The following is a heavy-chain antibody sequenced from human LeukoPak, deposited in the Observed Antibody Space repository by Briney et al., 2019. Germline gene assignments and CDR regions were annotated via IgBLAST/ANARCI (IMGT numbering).Heavy chain of an antibody. CDR2: IKNKDEGEKT. D-gene: IGHD3-16*01. V-gene: IGHV3-15*07. Sequence: GGSLRLSCAASGLIFSDAWMNWVRQAPGKGLEWVGRIKNKDEGEKTDYAAPVKGRFTISRDDSKATLFLQMNSLKMEDTAIYYCTTGIDYGGGYWGQGTLVSVSS. J-gene: IGHJ4*02. CDR3: TTGIDYGGGY. CDR1: GLIFSDAW.